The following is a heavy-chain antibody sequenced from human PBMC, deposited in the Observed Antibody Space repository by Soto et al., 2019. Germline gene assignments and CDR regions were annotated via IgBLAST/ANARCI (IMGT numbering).Heavy chain of an antibody. CDR1: GYPFTSYG. Sequence: RXSVKVSCKAAGYPFTSYGIIWVRQAPGQGLEWMGWISAYNGNTNYAQKLQGRVTMTTDTSTSTAYMELRSLRSDDTAVYYCAITEGIVHADGMDVWGQGTTVTVSS. CDR2: ISAYNGNT. D-gene: IGHD2-8*01. J-gene: IGHJ6*02. CDR3: AITEGIVHADGMDV. V-gene: IGHV1-18*01.